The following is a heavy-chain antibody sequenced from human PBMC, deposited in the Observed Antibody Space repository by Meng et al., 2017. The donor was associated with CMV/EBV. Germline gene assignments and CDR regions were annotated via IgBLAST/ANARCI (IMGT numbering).Heavy chain of an antibody. Sequence: GGFLRLSCAASGITFSSYSMNWVRQAPGKGLEWVSSISSSSSYIYYADSVKGRFTISRDNAKNSLYLQMNSLRAEDTAVYYCARVGGLEFDYWGQGTLVTVSS. CDR1: GITFSSYS. J-gene: IGHJ4*02. D-gene: IGHD3/OR15-3a*01. CDR3: ARVGGLEFDY. CDR2: ISSSSSYI. V-gene: IGHV3-21*01.